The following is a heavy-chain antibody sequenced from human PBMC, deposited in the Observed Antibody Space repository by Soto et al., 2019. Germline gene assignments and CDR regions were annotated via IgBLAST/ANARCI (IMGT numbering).Heavy chain of an antibody. V-gene: IGHV1-46*02. CDR2: ITANAGAT. CDR3: ARDGDSSGVSRGDYVDS. Sequence: QVTLVQSGAEVRKPGASVRLSCKTAGYTFNSHYMHWVRQAPGQGLEWMGIITANAGATDYAEKFQGRITMTRDASTRTFYIEVSGLRSDDTAIYYCARDGDSSGVSRGDYVDSWGQGTLVTVSS. J-gene: IGHJ4*02. D-gene: IGHD1-26*01. CDR1: GYTFNSHY.